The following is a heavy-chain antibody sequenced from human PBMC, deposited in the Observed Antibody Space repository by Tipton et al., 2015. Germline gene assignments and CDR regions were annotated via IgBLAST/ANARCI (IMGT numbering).Heavy chain of an antibody. CDR3: ARNSRPVIGSGWFDL. J-gene: IGHJ5*02. CDR2: ISAYSDIT. CDR1: GFTFISYA. Sequence: QLVQSGPEVKKPGASVKVSCKASGFTFISYAISWVRQAPGQGLEWMGYISAYSDITNYEQKFQGRLTMTTDTSTSTAYMELRSLRSDDTAVYYCARNSRPVIGSGWFDLWGQGTLVTVSS. D-gene: IGHD2-21*01. V-gene: IGHV1-18*01.